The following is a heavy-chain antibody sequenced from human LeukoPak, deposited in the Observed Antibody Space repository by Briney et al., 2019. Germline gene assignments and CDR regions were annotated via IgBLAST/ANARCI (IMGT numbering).Heavy chain of an antibody. CDR1: GHTLTELS. V-gene: IGHV1-24*01. D-gene: IGHD6-13*01. CDR2: FDPEDGET. Sequence: ASVKVSCKVSGHTLTELSMHWVRQAPGKGLEWMGGFDPEDGETIYAQKFQGRVTMTEDTSTDTAYMELSSLRSEDTAVYYCGGYSSSWYGGFDPWGQGTLVTVSS. J-gene: IGHJ5*02. CDR3: GGYSSSWYGGFDP.